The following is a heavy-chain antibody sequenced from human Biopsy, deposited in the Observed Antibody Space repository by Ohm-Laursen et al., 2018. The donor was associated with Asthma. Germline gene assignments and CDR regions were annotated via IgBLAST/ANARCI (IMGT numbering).Heavy chain of an antibody. V-gene: IGHV1-18*01. CDR2: ISVYNGNT. CDR1: GYTFNSAG. Sequence: ASVKVSCKTSGYTFNSAGITWVRQAPGQGLEWMRWISVYNGNTKVAQKLQDRVTMITDTSTSTAYMGLRSLRSDDTAVYFCARAVDYSHYYGIDVWGQGTTVTVS. D-gene: IGHD3-10*01. CDR3: ARAVDYSHYYGIDV. J-gene: IGHJ6*02.